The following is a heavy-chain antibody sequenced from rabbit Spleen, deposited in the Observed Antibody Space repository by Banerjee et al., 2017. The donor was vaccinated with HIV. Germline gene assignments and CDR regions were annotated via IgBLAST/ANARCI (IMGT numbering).Heavy chain of an antibody. V-gene: IGHV1S40*01. J-gene: IGHJ4*01. CDR1: GVSFSSSSY. Sequence: QSLEESGGDLVKPGASLTLTCTASGVSFSSSSYMCWVRQAPGKGLEWIACIDIGSSGFTYFATWAKGRFTCSKTSSTTVTLQMTRLTAADTATYFCAKDLAAVIGWNFNLWGPGTLVTVS. CDR2: IDIGSSGFT. CDR3: AKDLAAVIGWNFNL. D-gene: IGHD1-1*01.